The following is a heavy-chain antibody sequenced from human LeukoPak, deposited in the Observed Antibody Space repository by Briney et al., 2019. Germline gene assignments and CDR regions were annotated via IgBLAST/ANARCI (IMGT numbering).Heavy chain of an antibody. Sequence: PSETLSLTCTVSGASISTYYWNWIRQPPGKGLEWIGYIYYSGNTNYNPSLKSRVTISVDMSKNQFSLKLSSVTAADTAVYYCASGSPGHALCWFDPWGQGTLVTVSS. J-gene: IGHJ5*02. V-gene: IGHV4-59*01. CDR3: ASGSPGHALCWFDP. CDR2: IYYSGNT. CDR1: GASISTYY. D-gene: IGHD1-26*01.